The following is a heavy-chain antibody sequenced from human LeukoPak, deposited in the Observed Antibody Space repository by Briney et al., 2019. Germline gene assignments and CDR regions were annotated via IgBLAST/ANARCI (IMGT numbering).Heavy chain of an antibody. Sequence: GGSLRLSCAASGFTFSSYAMHWVRQAPGKGLEYVSAISSNGGSTYYANSVKGRFTISRDNSKNTLYLRMGSLRAEDMAVYYCARGGLGTPHYMDVWGKGTTVTVSS. CDR3: ARGGLGTPHYMDV. D-gene: IGHD1-1*01. CDR2: ISSNGGST. J-gene: IGHJ6*03. V-gene: IGHV3-64*01. CDR1: GFTFSSYA.